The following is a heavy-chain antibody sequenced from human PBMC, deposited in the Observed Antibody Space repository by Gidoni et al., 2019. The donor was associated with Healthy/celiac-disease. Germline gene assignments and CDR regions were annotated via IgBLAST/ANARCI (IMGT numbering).Heavy chain of an antibody. CDR3: AKDSSIVVHYYFDY. CDR1: GFPFSSYA. CDR2: ISGSGGST. D-gene: IGHD1-26*01. V-gene: IGHV3-23*01. J-gene: IGHJ4*02. Sequence: EVQLLESGGGLVQPGGSLSLSCAASGFPFSSYAMSWVRQAPGKGLEWVSAISGSGGSTYYADSVKGRFTISRDNSKNTLYLQMNSLRAEDTAVYYCAKDSSIVVHYYFDYWGQGTLVTVSS.